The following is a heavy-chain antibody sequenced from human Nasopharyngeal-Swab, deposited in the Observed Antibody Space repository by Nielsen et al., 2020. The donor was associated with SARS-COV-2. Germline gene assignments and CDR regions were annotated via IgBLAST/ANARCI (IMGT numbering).Heavy chain of an antibody. CDR1: GDSMITNS. V-gene: IGHV4-59*08. CDR2: IYYNGRT. CDR3: ARQNVLKHLEWTSTFYSYRIDV. D-gene: IGHD2/OR15-2a*01. J-gene: IGHJ6*03. Sequence: SETLSLTCTVSGDSMITNSWIWIRQPPGKGLEWIGYIYYNGRTNYTPSLKSRVTVSLDTSRNQFSLKLDSVTAADTATYYCARQNVLKHLEWTSTFYSYRIDVWCKGTTVTVSS.